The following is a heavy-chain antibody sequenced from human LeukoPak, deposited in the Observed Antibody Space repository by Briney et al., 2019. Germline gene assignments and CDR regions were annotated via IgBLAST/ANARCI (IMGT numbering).Heavy chain of an antibody. CDR2: IYYSGST. D-gene: IGHD3-10*01. V-gene: IGHV4-59*01. CDR1: GGSISSYY. J-gene: IGHJ4*02. CDR3: ARGKARDFYGSGSHLDY. Sequence: SETLSLTCTVSGGSISSYYWSWIRQPPGKGLEWIGYIYYSGSTNYNPSLKSRVTISVDTSKNQFSLKLSSVTAADTAVYYRARGKARDFYGSGSHLDYWGQGTLVTVSS.